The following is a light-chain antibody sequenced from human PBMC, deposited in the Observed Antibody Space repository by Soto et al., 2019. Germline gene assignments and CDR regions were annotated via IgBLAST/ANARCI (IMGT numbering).Light chain of an antibody. CDR3: QSYDSSLSGVV. J-gene: IGLJ2*01. Sequence: QAVLTQPPSVSGAPGQRVTISCTGSSSNIGAGYDVQWYQQLPGTAPKLLIYGNSNRPSGVPDRFSGSKSGTSASLAITGLQAEDEAYYYCQSYDSSLSGVVFGGGTKVTVL. V-gene: IGLV1-40*01. CDR1: SSNIGAGYD. CDR2: GNS.